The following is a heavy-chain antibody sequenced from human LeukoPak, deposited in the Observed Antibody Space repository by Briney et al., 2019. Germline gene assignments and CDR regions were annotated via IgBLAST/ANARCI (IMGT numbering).Heavy chain of an antibody. D-gene: IGHD3-9*01. V-gene: IGHV1-2*02. CDR1: GYTFTDYY. J-gene: IGHJ4*02. CDR2: INPNSGGT. Sequence: ASVKVSCRASGYTFTDYYMHWVRQAPGQGLEWMGWINPNSGGTNYAQNFQGRVAMTRDTSISTAYMELTSLRSDNTAVYYCSRDFLTEGLVWHHFDYWGQGTLLTVSS. CDR3: SRDFLTEGLVWHHFDY.